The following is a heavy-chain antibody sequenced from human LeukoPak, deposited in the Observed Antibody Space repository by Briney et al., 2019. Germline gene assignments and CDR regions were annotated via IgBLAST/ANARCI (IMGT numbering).Heavy chain of an antibody. V-gene: IGHV4-38-2*02. CDR3: ARADRSGPRRPHFRFIWFDP. CDR1: GYSISSGYY. D-gene: IGHD3-22*01. CDR2: IYHSGST. Sequence: SETLSLTCTVSGYSISSGYYWGWIRQPPGKGLEWIGSIYHSGSTYYNPSLKSRVTISVDTSKNQFSLKLSSVTAADTAVYYCARADRSGPRRPHFRFIWFDPWGQGTLVTVSP. J-gene: IGHJ5*02.